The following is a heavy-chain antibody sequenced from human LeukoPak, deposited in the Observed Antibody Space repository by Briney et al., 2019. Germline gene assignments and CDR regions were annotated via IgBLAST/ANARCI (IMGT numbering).Heavy chain of an antibody. Sequence: GRSLRLSCAASGFTFSSYDMHWVRQAPGKGLEWVAVISYDGSSKYYADSVKGRFTISRDNSKNTLYLQMNSLRAEDTAVYYCAKESLEAAAGLDYWGQGTLVTVSS. CDR2: ISYDGSSK. V-gene: IGHV3-30*18. CDR3: AKESLEAAAGLDY. J-gene: IGHJ4*02. CDR1: GFTFSSYD. D-gene: IGHD6-13*01.